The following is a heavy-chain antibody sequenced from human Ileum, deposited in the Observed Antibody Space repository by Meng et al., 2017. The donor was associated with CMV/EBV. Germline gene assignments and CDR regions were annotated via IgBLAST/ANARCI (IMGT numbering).Heavy chain of an antibody. D-gene: IGHD5-18*01. Sequence: GESLKISCAASGFTFSSYGMHWVRQAPGKGLEWVAFIRYDGSNKYYADSVKGRFTISRDNSKNTLYLQMNSLRAEDTAVYYCARGDTAVVTHQYGMDVWGQGTTVTVSS. CDR3: ARGDTAVVTHQYGMDV. V-gene: IGHV3-30*02. CDR2: IRYDGSNK. CDR1: GFTFSSYG. J-gene: IGHJ6*02.